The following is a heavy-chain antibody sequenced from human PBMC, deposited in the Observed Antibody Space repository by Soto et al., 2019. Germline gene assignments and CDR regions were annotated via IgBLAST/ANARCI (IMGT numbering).Heavy chain of an antibody. CDR1: GFTFSSYE. D-gene: IGHD3-22*01. CDR2: ISSSGSTI. Sequence: EVQLVESGGGLVQPGGSLRLSCAASGFTFSSYEMNWVRQAPGKGLEWVSYISSSGSTIYYADSVKGRFTISRDNAKNSLYLQMNSLRAEDTAVYYCARDGYGAYYYDSSGCLFDYWGQGTLVTVSS. CDR3: ARDGYGAYYYDSSGCLFDY. J-gene: IGHJ4*02. V-gene: IGHV3-48*03.